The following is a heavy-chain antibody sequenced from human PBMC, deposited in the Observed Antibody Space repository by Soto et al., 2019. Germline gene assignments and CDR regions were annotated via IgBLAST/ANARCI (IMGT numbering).Heavy chain of an antibody. V-gene: IGHV3-21*01. J-gene: IGHJ6*02. CDR2: ITSSGRYV. CDR1: GFTFSRNT. Sequence: GGSLRLSCVTPGFTFSRNTMNWVRQAPGKGLEWVASITSSGRYVYYADSVKGRFSASRDNAKNSLSLQMDSLRPDDTAIYFCVKDEGIEAMDVWGQGTTVTVSS. D-gene: IGHD3-3*02. CDR3: VKDEGIEAMDV.